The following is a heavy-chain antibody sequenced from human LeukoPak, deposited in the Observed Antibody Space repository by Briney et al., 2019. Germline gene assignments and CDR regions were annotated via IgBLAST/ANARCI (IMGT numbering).Heavy chain of an antibody. Sequence: SETLSLTCTVSGGSISSYYWSWIRQPPGKGLEWIGYIYYSGSTNYNPSLKSRVTISVDTSKNQFSLKLSSVTDADTAVYYCARDRGGSYSAIDYWGQGTLVTVSS. V-gene: IGHV4-59*12. J-gene: IGHJ4*02. CDR2: IYYSGST. CDR1: GGSISSYY. D-gene: IGHD1-26*01. CDR3: ARDRGGSYSAIDY.